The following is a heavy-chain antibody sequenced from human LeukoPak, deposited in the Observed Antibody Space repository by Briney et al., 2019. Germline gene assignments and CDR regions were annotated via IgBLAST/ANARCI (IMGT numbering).Heavy chain of an antibody. Sequence: GGSLRLSCSGSGFTFSSYTMTWVRQAPGKGLEWVSTISSGGDRAYYADSVKGRFTISRDNSRDTLYLQMHSLRAEDAALYSCAKDRVAAATGVEFDIWGQGTVVTVSS. CDR3: AKDRVAAATGVEFDI. J-gene: IGHJ3*02. CDR2: ISSGGDRA. CDR1: GFTFSSYT. D-gene: IGHD2-15*01. V-gene: IGHV3-23*01.